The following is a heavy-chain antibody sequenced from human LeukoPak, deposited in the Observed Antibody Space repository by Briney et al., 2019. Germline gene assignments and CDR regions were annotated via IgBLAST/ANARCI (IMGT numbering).Heavy chain of an antibody. D-gene: IGHD1-1*01. CDR1: GYTFTSYD. J-gene: IGHJ3*02. V-gene: IGHV1-2*02. Sequence: GASVKVSCKASGYTFTSYDINWVRQAPGQGLEWMGWINPNSGGTNYAQKFQGRVTMTRDTSISTAYMELSRLRSDDTAVYYCASYGTTGTTAAFDIWGQGTMVTVSS. CDR3: ASYGTTGTTAAFDI. CDR2: INPNSGGT.